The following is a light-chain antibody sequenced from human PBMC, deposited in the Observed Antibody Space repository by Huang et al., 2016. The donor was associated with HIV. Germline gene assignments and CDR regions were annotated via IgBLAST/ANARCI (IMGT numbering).Light chain of an antibody. Sequence: EIVMTQSPATLSVSPGERATLSCRASQSVAKHFAWYQQKPGQAPRLLIYGSSTRATGIAARFSGSGSGTEFTLTISSLQAEDFAVYYCHHYSNWPPTWTFGQGTKVEIK. V-gene: IGKV3-15*01. J-gene: IGKJ1*01. CDR3: HHYSNWPPTWT. CDR1: QSVAKH. CDR2: GSS.